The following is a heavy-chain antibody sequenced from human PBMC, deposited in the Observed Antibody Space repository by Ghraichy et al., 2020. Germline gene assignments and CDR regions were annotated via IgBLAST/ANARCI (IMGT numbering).Heavy chain of an antibody. V-gene: IGHV3-53*01. Sequence: GESLNISCAASGFTVSSNYMSWVRQAPGKGLEWVSVIYSGGSTYYADSVKGRFTISRDNSKNTLYLQMNSLRAEDTAVYYCARDITMVRGRGYDAFDIWGQGTMVTVSS. CDR1: GFTVSSNY. J-gene: IGHJ3*02. CDR3: ARDITMVRGRGYDAFDI. D-gene: IGHD3-10*01. CDR2: IYSGGST.